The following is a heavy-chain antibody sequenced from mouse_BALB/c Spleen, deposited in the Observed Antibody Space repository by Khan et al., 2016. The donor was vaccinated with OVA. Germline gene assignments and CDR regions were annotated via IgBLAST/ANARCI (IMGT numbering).Heavy chain of an antibody. CDR3: ARVGLPFAY. D-gene: IGHD2-13*01. Sequence: QVQLKESGPGLVQHSQSLSITCTVSGFSLSTYGVHWVRQSPGKGLEWLGVIWSGGSTDFNAAFISRLSISKANHKSQVFIKMNSLQTNDAAIYYCARVGLPFAYWGQGTLVTVSA. CDR1: GFSLSTYG. V-gene: IGHV2-2*02. CDR2: IWSGGST. J-gene: IGHJ3*01.